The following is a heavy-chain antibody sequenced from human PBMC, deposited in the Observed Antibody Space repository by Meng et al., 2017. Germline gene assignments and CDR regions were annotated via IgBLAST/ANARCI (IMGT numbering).Heavy chain of an antibody. CDR3: ASGYSYGHGSRAFDI. D-gene: IGHD5-18*01. CDR2: IYPGDSDT. CDR1: GYSFTSYW. V-gene: IGHV5-51*01. J-gene: IGHJ3*02. Sequence: GGSLRLSCKGSGYSFTSYWIGWVRQMPGKGLEWMGIIYPGDSDTRYSPSFQGQVTISADKSISTAYLQWSSLKASDTAMYYCASGYSYGHGSRAFDIWGQGTMVTV.